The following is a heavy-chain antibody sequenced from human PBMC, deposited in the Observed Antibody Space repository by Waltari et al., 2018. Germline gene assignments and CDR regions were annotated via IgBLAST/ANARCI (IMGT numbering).Heavy chain of an antibody. Sequence: QVQLQQWGAGLLKPSETLSLTCAVYGGSFSGYYWSWIRQPPGKGLEWIGEINHSGSTNYNPSLKSRVTISVDTSKNQFSLKLSSVTAADTAVYYCARGRGNVRCTNGVCYLYYYYGMDVWGQGTTVTVSS. CDR3: ARGRGNVRCTNGVCYLYYYYGMDV. CDR2: INHSGST. D-gene: IGHD2-8*01. CDR1: GGSFSGYY. V-gene: IGHV4-34*01. J-gene: IGHJ6*02.